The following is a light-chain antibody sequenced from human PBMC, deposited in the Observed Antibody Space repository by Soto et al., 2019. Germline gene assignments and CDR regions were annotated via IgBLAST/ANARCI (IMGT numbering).Light chain of an antibody. J-gene: IGKJ2*01. CDR2: GAS. CDR3: QQYGSSPPYT. CDR1: QSVSSSY. V-gene: IGKV3-20*01. Sequence: EIVLTQSPGTLSLSPGERATLSCRASQSVSSSYLVWYQQKPGQAPRLLIYGASSRATGIPDRFSGGGSGTDFTLTISRLEPEDFAVYYCQQYGSSPPYTFGQGTKLEIK.